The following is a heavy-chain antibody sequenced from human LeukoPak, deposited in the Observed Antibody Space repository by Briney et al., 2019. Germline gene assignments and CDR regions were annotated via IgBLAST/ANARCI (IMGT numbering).Heavy chain of an antibody. CDR1: GYMFTSYG. J-gene: IGHJ6*03. Sequence: ASVKVSCKASGYMFTSYGISWVRQAPGQGLEWMGWIRAYNGNTNYAQKLQGRVTMTTDTSTSTAYMELRSLRSDDTAVYYCARVPGQQQLVSLYYYYYMDVWGKGTTVTISS. CDR2: IRAYNGNT. CDR3: ARVPGQQQLVSLYYYYYMDV. D-gene: IGHD6-13*01. V-gene: IGHV1-18*01.